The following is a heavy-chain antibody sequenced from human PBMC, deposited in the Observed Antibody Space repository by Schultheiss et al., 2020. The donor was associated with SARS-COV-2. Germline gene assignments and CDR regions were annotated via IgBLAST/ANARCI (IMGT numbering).Heavy chain of an antibody. V-gene: IGHV3-7*03. CDR1: GFTFSSYA. D-gene: IGHD4-23*01. J-gene: IGHJ4*02. CDR2: IKQDGSEK. CDR3: ARESGNANLDY. Sequence: GGSLRLSCAASGFTFSSYAMSWVRQAPGKGLEWVANIKQDGSEKYYVDSVKGRFTISRDNAKNSLYLQMNSLRAEDTAVYYCARESGNANLDYWGQGTLVTVSS.